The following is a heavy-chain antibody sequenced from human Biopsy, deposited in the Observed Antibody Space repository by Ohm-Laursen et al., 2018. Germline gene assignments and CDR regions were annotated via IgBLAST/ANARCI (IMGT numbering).Heavy chain of an antibody. CDR1: SYTFTDYN. CDR2: INCKTGAT. D-gene: IGHD2-8*01. J-gene: IGHJ4*02. V-gene: IGHV1-2*02. Sequence: GASVKASCKASSYTFTDYNIHWMRQAPGQGLEWLGYINCKTGATNYAQKFRGTVTMTRDTSISTAYLALGSLRSADTAIYYCARDPLNGHKHFDYWGQGSLVTVSS. CDR3: ARDPLNGHKHFDY.